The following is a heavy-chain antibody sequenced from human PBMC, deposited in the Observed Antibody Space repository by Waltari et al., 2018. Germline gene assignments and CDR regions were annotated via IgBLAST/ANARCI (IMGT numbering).Heavy chain of an antibody. J-gene: IGHJ3*02. CDR3: ARDVGFGEFDAFDI. Sequence: QVQLVQSGAEVKKPGASVKVSCKASGYTFTGYYMHWVRQAPGQGLEWMGWINPTSGGTNYAQKFQGRVTMTRDTSISTAYMELSRLRSDDTAVYYCARDVGFGEFDAFDIWGQGTMVTVSS. D-gene: IGHD3-10*01. CDR1: GYTFTGYY. V-gene: IGHV1-2*02. CDR2: INPTSGGT.